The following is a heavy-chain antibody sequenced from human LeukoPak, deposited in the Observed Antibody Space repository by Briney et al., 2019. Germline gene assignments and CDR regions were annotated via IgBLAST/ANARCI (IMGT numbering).Heavy chain of an antibody. D-gene: IGHD5-24*01. CDR2: INPSGGST. CDR3: ARDAESRDGYTDAFDI. CDR1: GYTFTSYY. V-gene: IGHV1-46*01. Sequence: PGASVKVSCKASGYTFTSYYMHWVRQAPGQGLEWMGIINPSGGSTSYAQKFQGRVTMTRDMSTSTVYMELSSLRSEDTAVYYCARDAESRDGYTDAFDIWGQGTMVTVSS. J-gene: IGHJ3*02.